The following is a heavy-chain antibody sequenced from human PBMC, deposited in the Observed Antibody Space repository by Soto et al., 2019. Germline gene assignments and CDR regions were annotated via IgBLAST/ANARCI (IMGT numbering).Heavy chain of an antibody. CDR1: GFSLSTSGVG. J-gene: IGHJ6*02. CDR3: AHTPTLYYYGMDV. V-gene: IGHV2-5*01. CDR2: IYWNEDK. Sequence: QITLKESGPTLVKPTQTLTLTCTFSGFSLSTSGVGVGWIRQPPGKALEWLSLIYWNEDKRYSPSLKNRLTITKDTSKRQVVLKMTNMHPVDTATYYFAHTPTLYYYGMDVWGQGPTVTVSS.